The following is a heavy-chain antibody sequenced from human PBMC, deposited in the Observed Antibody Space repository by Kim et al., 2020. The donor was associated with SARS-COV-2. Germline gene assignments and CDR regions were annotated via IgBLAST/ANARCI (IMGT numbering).Heavy chain of an antibody. Sequence: GGSLRLSCAASGFTFSSYAMTWVRQAPGKGLEWVSSITGGGGTTYYADSVKGRFTISRDNSKSTLYLQMNSLRAEDTAVYYCTKAARGWVGDYWGQGTL. CDR1: GFTFSSYA. D-gene: IGHD3-10*01. J-gene: IGHJ4*02. V-gene: IGHV3-23*01. CDR2: ITGGGGTT. CDR3: TKAARGWVGDY.